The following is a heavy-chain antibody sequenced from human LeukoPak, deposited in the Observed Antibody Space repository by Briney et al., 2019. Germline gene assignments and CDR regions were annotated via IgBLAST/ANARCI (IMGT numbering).Heavy chain of an antibody. CDR3: ARDRIQLWLGYMDV. Sequence: SETLSLTCAVYGGSFSGYYWSWIRQPPGKGLEWIGEINHSGSTNYNPSLKSRVTISVDTSKNQFSLKLSSVTAADTAVYYCARDRIQLWLGYMDVWGKGTTVTVSS. CDR1: GGSFSGYY. J-gene: IGHJ6*03. D-gene: IGHD5-18*01. CDR2: INHSGST. V-gene: IGHV4-34*01.